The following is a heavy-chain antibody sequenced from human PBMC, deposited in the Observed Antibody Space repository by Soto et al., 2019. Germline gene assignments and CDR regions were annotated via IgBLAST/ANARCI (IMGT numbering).Heavy chain of an antibody. CDR1: GFTFSNYD. CDR2: IGSGGDT. CDR3: ARGRRSYGHDS. Sequence: EVRLLESGGGLVQPGGSLRLSCVASGFTFSNYDMHWVRQGAGEGLEWVAAIGSGGDTYYPDSVKGRVTISRENGNNSFYLQTTNLRAEDTALYYCARGRRSYGHDSWGQGTLVTVSS. V-gene: IGHV3-13*01. J-gene: IGHJ4*02. D-gene: IGHD5-18*01.